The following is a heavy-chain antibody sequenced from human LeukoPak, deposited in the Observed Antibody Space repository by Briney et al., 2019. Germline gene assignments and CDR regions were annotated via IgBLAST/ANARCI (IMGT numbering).Heavy chain of an antibody. J-gene: IGHJ1*01. D-gene: IGHD1-26*01. CDR3: ARDQRAGATRYFQH. Sequence: PGGSLRLSCAASGFTVSSNYRSWVRQAPGKGLEWVSVIYSGGSTYYADSVKGRFTISRDNSKNTLYLQMNSLRAEDTAVYYCARDQRAGATRYFQHWGQGTLVTVSS. V-gene: IGHV3-53*01. CDR1: GFTVSSNY. CDR2: IYSGGST.